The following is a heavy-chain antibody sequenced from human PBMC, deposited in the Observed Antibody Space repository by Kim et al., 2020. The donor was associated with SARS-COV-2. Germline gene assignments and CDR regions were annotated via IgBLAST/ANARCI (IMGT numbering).Heavy chain of an antibody. Sequence: YNPSLKGRVTIPVDTSKNQFSLRLSSVTAADTAVYYCARHLRNWYFDLWGRGTLVTVSS. V-gene: IGHV4-39*01. CDR3: ARHLRNWYFDL. J-gene: IGHJ2*01.